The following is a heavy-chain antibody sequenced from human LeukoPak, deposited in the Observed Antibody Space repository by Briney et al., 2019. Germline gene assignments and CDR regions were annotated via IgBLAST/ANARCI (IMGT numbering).Heavy chain of an antibody. Sequence: GGSLRLSCSASGFTFINYWMSWVRQVPGKGLEWVANIKQDGSEKHYVDSVKGRFTISRDNAKNSLYLQMNSLRAEDTAVYYCVRSAKTFDYWGQGTLVTVSS. V-gene: IGHV3-7*01. CDR3: VRSAKTFDY. CDR2: IKQDGSEK. J-gene: IGHJ4*02. CDR1: GFTFINYW.